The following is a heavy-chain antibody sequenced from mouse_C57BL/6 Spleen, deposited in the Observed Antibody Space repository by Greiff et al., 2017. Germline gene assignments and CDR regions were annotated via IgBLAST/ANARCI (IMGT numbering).Heavy chain of an antibody. J-gene: IGHJ4*01. D-gene: IGHD2-1*01. CDR2: INYDGSST. V-gene: IGHV5-16*01. CDR1: GFTFSDYY. Sequence: EVKLVESEGGLVQPGSSMKLSCTASGFTFSDYYMAWVRQVPEKGLEWVANINYDGSSTYYLDSLKSRFIIARDTAKNILYLQMSSLKSEDTATYYCAREGNPYAMDYWGQGTSVTVSS. CDR3: AREGNPYAMDY.